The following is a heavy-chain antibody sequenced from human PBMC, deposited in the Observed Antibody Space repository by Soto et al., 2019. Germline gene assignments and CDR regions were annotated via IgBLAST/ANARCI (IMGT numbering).Heavy chain of an antibody. CDR3: ARIRAVRGVDYYYCYGMDV. Sequence: SGPTLVNPTQTLTLTCTFSGFSLSTSGMCVSWIRQPPGKALEWLALIDWDDDKYYSTSLKTRLTISKDTSKNQVVLTMTNMDPVDTATYYCARIRAVRGVDYYYCYGMDVWGQGTTVTVSS. CDR2: IDWDDDK. D-gene: IGHD3-10*01. CDR1: GFSLSTSGMC. V-gene: IGHV2-70*01. J-gene: IGHJ6*02.